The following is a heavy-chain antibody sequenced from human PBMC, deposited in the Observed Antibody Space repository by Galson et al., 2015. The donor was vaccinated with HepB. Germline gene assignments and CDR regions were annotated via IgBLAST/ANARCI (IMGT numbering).Heavy chain of an antibody. J-gene: IGHJ4*02. Sequence: SLRLSCAVSGFTVGNNYMSWVRQAPEKGLEWVANTHPDGSEEYYLDSVRGRFTISRDNAKNSLYLQMNGLRAEDTALYYCARGNNPEYWGQGTLVTVSS. V-gene: IGHV3-7*01. CDR2: THPDGSEE. D-gene: IGHD1/OR15-1a*01. CDR1: GFTVGNNY. CDR3: ARGNNPEY.